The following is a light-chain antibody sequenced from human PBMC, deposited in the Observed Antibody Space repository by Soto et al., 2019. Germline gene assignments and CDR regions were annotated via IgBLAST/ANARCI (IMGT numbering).Light chain of an antibody. CDR2: EDN. J-gene: IGLJ7*01. Sequence: NFMLTQPHSVSGSPGETVTISCSGSSGSIASNYVQWYQQRPGSAPTTVIYEDNQRPSGVPDRFSGSIDRSSNSASLTISGLKTEEEAGYYCQSYASSNHVVFGGGTQLTVL. CDR3: QSYASSNHVV. V-gene: IGLV6-57*02. CDR1: SGSIASNY.